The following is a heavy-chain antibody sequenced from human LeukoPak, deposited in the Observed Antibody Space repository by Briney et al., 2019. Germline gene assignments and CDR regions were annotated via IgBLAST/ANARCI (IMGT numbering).Heavy chain of an antibody. Sequence: SETLSLTCTVSGGSISSGDYYWSWVRQPPGKGLEWIGYIYYTGSTYYNPSLKSRLTISIDTSKNQFSLKLSSVTAADTAVYYCAREVGHGVIATIRRAFDIWGQGTMVTVSS. CDR3: AREVGHGVIATIRRAFDI. D-gene: IGHD2-21*01. CDR1: GGSISSGDYY. J-gene: IGHJ3*02. V-gene: IGHV4-30-4*08. CDR2: IYYTGST.